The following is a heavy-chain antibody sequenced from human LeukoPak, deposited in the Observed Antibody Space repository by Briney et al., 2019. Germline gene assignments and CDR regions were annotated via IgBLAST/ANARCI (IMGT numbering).Heavy chain of an antibody. V-gene: IGHV3-23*01. D-gene: IGHD3-10*01. J-gene: IGHJ6*03. Sequence: GGSLRLSCAASGFTFSSYGMSWVRQAPGKGLEWVSAISGSGGSTYYADSVKGRFTISRDNSKNTLYLQMNSLRAEDTAVYYCAKLGSSDYYYYYMDVWGKGTTVTISS. CDR2: ISGSGGST. CDR3: AKLGSSDYYYYYMDV. CDR1: GFTFSSYG.